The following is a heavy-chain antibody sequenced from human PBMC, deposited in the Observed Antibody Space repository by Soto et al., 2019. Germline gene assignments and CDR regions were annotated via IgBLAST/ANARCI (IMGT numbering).Heavy chain of an antibody. J-gene: IGHJ4*02. CDR1: GDSLTNNHW. D-gene: IGHD2-15*01. CDR2: IWHTGRP. V-gene: IGHV4-4*02. CDR3: VRDSRTGCSTINCYMH. Sequence: QLQLRESGPGLVQPSGTLSLTCAVSGDSLTNNHWWSWVRHAPGKGLEWIGEIWHTGRPNYNPSLKSRVAISIDKSKNQFSLKLSSVTAADTAVYYCVRDSRTGCSTINCYMHWGQGTLVTVSS.